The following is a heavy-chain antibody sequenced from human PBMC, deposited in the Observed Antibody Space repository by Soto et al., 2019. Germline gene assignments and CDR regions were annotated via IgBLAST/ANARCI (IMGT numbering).Heavy chain of an antibody. CDR2: IKQDGSEK. CDR1: GFTFSSYW. V-gene: IGHV3-7*01. J-gene: IGHJ4*02. Sequence: PGGSLRLSCAASGFTFSSYWMSWVRQAPGKGLEWVANIKQDGSEKYYVDSVKGRFTISRDNAKNSLYLQMNSLRAEDTAVYYCARDSHYYDSSGYYDYWGQGTLVTVSS. D-gene: IGHD3-22*01. CDR3: ARDSHYYDSSGYYDY.